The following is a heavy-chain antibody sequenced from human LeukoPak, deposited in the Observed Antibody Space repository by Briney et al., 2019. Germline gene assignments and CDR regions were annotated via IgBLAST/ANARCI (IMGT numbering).Heavy chain of an antibody. CDR1: GFTFSSYG. D-gene: IGHD6-19*01. J-gene: IGHJ4*02. CDR2: ISSSSSFT. V-gene: IGHV3-21*01. Sequence: GGSLRLSCAASGFTFSSYGMSWVRQAPVKGLEWVSSISSSSSFTSYADSVKGRFTIFRDNAKNSLYLQMNSLRAEDTAVFYCAREVSSGWYDYWGQGTLVTVSS. CDR3: AREVSSGWYDY.